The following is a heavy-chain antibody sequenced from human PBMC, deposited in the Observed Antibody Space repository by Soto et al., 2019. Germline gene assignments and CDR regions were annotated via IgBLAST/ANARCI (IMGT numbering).Heavy chain of an antibody. CDR2: IIPILGIA. Sequence: SVKVSCKASGGTFSSYTISWVRQAPGQGLEWMGRIIPILGIANYAQKFQGRVTITADKSTSTAYMELSSLRSEDTAVYYCGSAPTYGGNGYYYGMDVWGQGTTVTVSS. V-gene: IGHV1-69*02. CDR3: GSAPTYGGNGYYYGMDV. J-gene: IGHJ6*02. CDR1: GGTFSSYT. D-gene: IGHD4-17*01.